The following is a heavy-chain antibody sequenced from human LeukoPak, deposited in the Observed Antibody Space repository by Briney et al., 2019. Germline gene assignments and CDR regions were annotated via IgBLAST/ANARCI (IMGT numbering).Heavy chain of an antibody. CDR3: ARGAAAYNWFDP. Sequence: SETLSLTCTVSGGSISSYYWSWIRQSPGKGLEWIGYIYTSGSTNYNPSHKSRVTISVDTSKNQFSLKLSSVTAADTAVYYCARGAAAYNWFDPWGQGTLVTVSS. J-gene: IGHJ5*02. CDR1: GGSISSYY. V-gene: IGHV4-4*09. CDR2: IYTSGST. D-gene: IGHD6-13*01.